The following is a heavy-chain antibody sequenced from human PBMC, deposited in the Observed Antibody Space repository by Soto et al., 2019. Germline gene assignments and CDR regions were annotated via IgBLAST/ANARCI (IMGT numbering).Heavy chain of an antibody. J-gene: IGHJ4*02. V-gene: IGHV4-31*03. D-gene: IGHD4-17*01. Sequence: QVQLQESGPGLVKPSQTLSLTCTVSGGSISSGGYYWSWIRQHPGKGLEWIGYIYYSGSTYYNPSLKRRVTSSVDTSKNQFSLKLISVTAADTAVYYCARGDAVTTFDYWGQGTLVTVSS. CDR1: GGSISSGGYY. CDR2: IYYSGST. CDR3: ARGDAVTTFDY.